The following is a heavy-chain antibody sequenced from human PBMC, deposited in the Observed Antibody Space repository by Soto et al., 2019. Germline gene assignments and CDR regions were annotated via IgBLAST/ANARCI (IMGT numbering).Heavy chain of an antibody. CDR3: ARQGSGSEYPHYFYYGMDV. D-gene: IGHD5-12*01. V-gene: IGHV1-2*02. Sequence: VELVQSGAEVEKPGAAVRISCKTSGYTFTAYYIHWVRQAPGQGLEWMGWINPNSGVANYAQKYQRRVTMSRHTSIITVYMELTKMKSEDTTIYYCARQGSGSEYPHYFYYGMDVWGQGTTAAASS. J-gene: IGHJ6*02. CDR1: GYTFTAYY. CDR2: INPNSGVA.